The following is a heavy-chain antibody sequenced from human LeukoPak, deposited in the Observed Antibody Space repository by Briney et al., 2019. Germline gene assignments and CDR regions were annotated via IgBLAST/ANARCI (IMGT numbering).Heavy chain of an antibody. D-gene: IGHD3-16*02. CDR2: ISSSGSTI. CDR1: GFTFSSYA. V-gene: IGHV3-48*04. J-gene: IGHJ4*02. CDR3: ARDAGDYDYVWGSYRLTPHFDY. Sequence: GRSLRLSCAASGFTFSSYAMHWVRQAPGKGLEWVSYISSSGSTIYYADSVKGRFTISRDNAKNSLYLQMNSLRAEDTAVYYCARDAGDYDYVWGSYRLTPHFDYWGQGTLVTVSS.